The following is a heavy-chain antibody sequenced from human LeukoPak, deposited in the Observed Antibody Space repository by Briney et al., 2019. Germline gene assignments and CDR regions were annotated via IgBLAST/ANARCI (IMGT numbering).Heavy chain of an antibody. CDR3: AIRSASFDR. CDR2: ISASGGST. Sequence: LPGGSLRLSCAASGFTFSSYVMSWVRQAPGKGLEWVSGISASGGSTYYVDSVKGRFTISRDNSKNTLYLQMNSLRAEDTAVYYCAIRSASFDRWGQGTLVTVSS. J-gene: IGHJ4*02. D-gene: IGHD6-19*01. CDR1: GFTFSSYV. V-gene: IGHV3-23*01.